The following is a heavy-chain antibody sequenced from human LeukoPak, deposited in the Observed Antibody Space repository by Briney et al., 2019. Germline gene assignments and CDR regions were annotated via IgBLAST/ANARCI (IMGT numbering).Heavy chain of an antibody. CDR2: INPNSGGT. Sequence: ASVKVSCKASGYTFTSYYMHWVRQAPGQGLEWMGWINPNSGGTNYAQKFQGRVTITADESTSTAYMELSSLRSEDTAVYYCARGTRDGYNYLLPFDYWGQGTLVTVSS. CDR3: ARGTRDGYNYLLPFDY. V-gene: IGHV1-2*02. J-gene: IGHJ4*02. D-gene: IGHD5-24*01. CDR1: GYTFTSYY.